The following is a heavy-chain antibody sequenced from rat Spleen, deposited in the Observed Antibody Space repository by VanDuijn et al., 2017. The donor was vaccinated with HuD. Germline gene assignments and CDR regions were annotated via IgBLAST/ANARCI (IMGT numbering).Heavy chain of an antibody. CDR3: TTDALITMMALDVMDA. Sequence: EVQLVESGGGLVQPGRSLKLSCAASGFTFSDYNMAWVRQAPKKGLEWVATISYDGSSTYYRDSVKGRFTISRDNAKSTLYLQMDSLRSEDTATYYCTTDALITMMALDVMDAWGQGASVTVSS. J-gene: IGHJ4*01. V-gene: IGHV5-7*01. CDR2: ISYDGSST. CDR1: GFTFSDYN. D-gene: IGHD1-12*02.